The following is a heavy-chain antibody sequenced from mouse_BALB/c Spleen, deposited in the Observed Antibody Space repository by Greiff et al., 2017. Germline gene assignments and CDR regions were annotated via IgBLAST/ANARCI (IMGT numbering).Heavy chain of an antibody. CDR2: ISNGGGST. V-gene: IGHV5-12-2*01. J-gene: IGHJ4*01. Sequence: EVKVEESGGGLVQPGGSLKLSCAASGFTFSSYTMSWVRQTPEKRLEWVAYISNGGGSTYYPDTVKGRFTISRDNAKNTLYLQMSSLKSEDTAMYYCARHRGMITTGAMDYWGQGTSVTVSS. D-gene: IGHD2-4*01. CDR3: ARHRGMITTGAMDY. CDR1: GFTFSSYT.